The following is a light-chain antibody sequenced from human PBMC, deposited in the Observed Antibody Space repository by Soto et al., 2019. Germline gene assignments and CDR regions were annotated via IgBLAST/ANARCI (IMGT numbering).Light chain of an antibody. CDR3: QHYNSYSYT. Sequence: DIQMTQSPSTLSASVGDRVAITCRASQSVSGWLVWYQQKPGKVPKLLIYQASTLEDGVPSRFSGSGSGTEFTLTISSLQPDDSATYYCQHYNSYSYTFGPGTNLEI. V-gene: IGKV1-5*03. CDR1: QSVSGW. CDR2: QAS. J-gene: IGKJ2*01.